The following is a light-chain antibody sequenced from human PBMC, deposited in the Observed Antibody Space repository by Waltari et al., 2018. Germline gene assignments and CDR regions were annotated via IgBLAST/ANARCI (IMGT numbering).Light chain of an antibody. Sequence: QSVLTQPPSVSGTPGQRVTISCSGRASNLGGNLVNWYQQLPGKAPKLLIYRSDLRPSGVPDRFSGSKSGTSASLAISGLQSGDEADYFCASWDDSLNGHWVFGGGTKVTVL. CDR3: ASWDDSLNGHWV. V-gene: IGLV1-44*01. CDR1: ASNLGGNL. J-gene: IGLJ3*02. CDR2: RSD.